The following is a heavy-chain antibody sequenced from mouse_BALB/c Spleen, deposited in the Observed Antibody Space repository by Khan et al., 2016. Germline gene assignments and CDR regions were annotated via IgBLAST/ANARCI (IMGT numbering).Heavy chain of an antibody. J-gene: IGHJ3*01. V-gene: IGHV2-6-7*01. CDR3: ASYYDDDGGFAY. CDR1: GFSITGFA. D-gene: IGHD2-4*01. CDR2: IWGDGST. Sequence: QVQLKQSGPGLVTPSQSLSITCTVSGFSITGFAVNWVRQPPGKGLEWLGVIWGDGSTDYDSALKSRLIISKDDSKSQVFLKMNSLQTDDTARYYCASYYDDDGGFAYWGQGTLVTVSA.